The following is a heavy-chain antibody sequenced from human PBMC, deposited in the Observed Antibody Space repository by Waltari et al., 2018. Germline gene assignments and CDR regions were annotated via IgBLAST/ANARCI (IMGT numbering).Heavy chain of an antibody. J-gene: IGHJ2*01. CDR2: IYYSGST. V-gene: IGHV4-39*07. CDR1: GGSISSSSYY. D-gene: IGHD2-15*01. Sequence: QLQLQESGPGLVKPSETLSLTCTVSGGSISSSSYYWGWIRQPPGKGLEWIGSIYYSGSTYYNPSLKSRVTISVDTSKNQFSLKLSSVTAADTAVYYCARSWDMPWYFDLWGRGTLVTVSS. CDR3: ARSWDMPWYFDL.